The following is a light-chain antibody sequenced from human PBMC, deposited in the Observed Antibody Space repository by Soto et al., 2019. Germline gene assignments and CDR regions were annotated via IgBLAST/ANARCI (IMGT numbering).Light chain of an antibody. V-gene: IGKV3-15*01. CDR1: QSISNS. CDR2: GAS. J-gene: IGKJ2*01. CDR3: QQYNNWPPRT. Sequence: EIVMTQSPASLAVSPGETATLSCRASQSISNSLAWYQQKPGQAPSLLIYGASTRATGIPARFSGSGSGTEFTLTISSLQSEDSALYYCQQYNNWPPRTFGQGTKLEIK.